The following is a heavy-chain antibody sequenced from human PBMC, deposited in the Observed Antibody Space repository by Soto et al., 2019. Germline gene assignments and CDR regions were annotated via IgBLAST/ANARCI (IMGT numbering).Heavy chain of an antibody. CDR3: ARTRRITIFGVVNWFDP. CDR2: INHSGST. D-gene: IGHD3-3*01. V-gene: IGHV4-34*01. CDR1: GGSFSGYY. Sequence: QVQLQQWGAGLLKPSETLSLNCAVYGGSFSGYYWSWIRQPPGKGLEWIGEINHSGSTNYNPSLKSRVTISVDTSKNQFSLKLSSVTAADTAVYYCARTRRITIFGVVNWFDPWGQGTLVTVSS. J-gene: IGHJ5*02.